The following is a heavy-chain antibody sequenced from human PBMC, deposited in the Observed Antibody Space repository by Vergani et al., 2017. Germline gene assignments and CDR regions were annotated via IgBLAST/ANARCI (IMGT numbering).Heavy chain of an antibody. J-gene: IGHJ3*02. CDR2: IMPDGSAT. V-gene: IGHV3-7*01. CDR1: EFTFSNYA. Sequence: EVQLLESGGGLVQPGGSLRLTCAASEFTFSNYAKNWVRQVPGKGLEWVANIMPDGSATMYADSLRGRFSISRDNAKNSLHLHMSSLRVEDTAVYFCAKSGFVGAFETWCQGTMVTVSS. D-gene: IGHD6-6*01. CDR3: AKSGFVGAFET.